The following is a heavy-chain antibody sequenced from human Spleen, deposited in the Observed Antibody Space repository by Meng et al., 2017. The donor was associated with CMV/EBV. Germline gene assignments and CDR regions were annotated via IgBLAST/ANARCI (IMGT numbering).Heavy chain of an antibody. CDR1: GGSISSYY. J-gene: IGHJ6*02. D-gene: IGHD3-3*01. Sequence: GSLRLSCSVSGGSISSYYWTWIRQPPGKGLEWIGYIYYSGSTSYNPSLKSRVTISVDTSKNQFSLRLSSVTAADTAVYYCARIFPSDYYKYDMDVWGQGTTVTVSS. V-gene: IGHV4-59*01. CDR3: ARIFPSDYYKYDMDV. CDR2: IYYSGST.